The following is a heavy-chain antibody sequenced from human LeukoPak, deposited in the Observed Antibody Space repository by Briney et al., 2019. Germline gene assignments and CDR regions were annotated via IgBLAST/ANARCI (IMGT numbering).Heavy chain of an antibody. CDR3: AVDCTNGVCYTDY. CDR2: IYYSGST. CDR1: GGSFTDYY. D-gene: IGHD2-8*01. Sequence: SETLSLTCVLYGGSFTDYYWGWIRQPPGKGLEWIGSIYYSGSTYYNPSLKSRVTISVDTSKNQFSLKLSSVTAADTAVYYCAVDCTNGVCYTDYWGQGTLVTVSS. J-gene: IGHJ4*02. V-gene: IGHV4-39*01.